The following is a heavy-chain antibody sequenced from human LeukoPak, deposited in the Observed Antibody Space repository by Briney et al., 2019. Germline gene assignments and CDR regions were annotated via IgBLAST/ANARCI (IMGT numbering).Heavy chain of an antibody. Sequence: ASVRVSCKASGYIFNNYFMHWVRQAPGQGLEWMGLINPKRAETSYAQKFQGRVTLTRDTSTTTAYMDLARLRSDDTAVYYCARDRGVPGPGNAFDIWGQGTMVTVSS. CDR1: GYIFNNYF. CDR2: INPKRAET. D-gene: IGHD2-2*01. CDR3: ARDRGVPGPGNAFDI. J-gene: IGHJ3*02. V-gene: IGHV1-2*02.